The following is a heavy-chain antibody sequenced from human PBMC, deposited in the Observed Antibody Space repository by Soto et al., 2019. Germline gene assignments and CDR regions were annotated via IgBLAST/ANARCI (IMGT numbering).Heavy chain of an antibody. J-gene: IGHJ4*02. CDR1: GGSSSGWY. V-gene: IGHV4-34*01. D-gene: IGHD1-26*01. CDR2: ISSGST. Sequence: SETLSLTCAVYGGSSSGWYWTWIRQSPVKGLEWIGEISSGSTNYNPSLKSRVTISADMSKNQFSLKLTSVTAADTAIYYCARGPYSRGVGATNPSNWGQGTQVTVSS. CDR3: ARGPYSRGVGATNPSN.